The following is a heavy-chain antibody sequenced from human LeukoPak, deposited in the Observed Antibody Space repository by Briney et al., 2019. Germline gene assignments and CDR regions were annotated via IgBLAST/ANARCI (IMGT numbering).Heavy chain of an antibody. CDR3: AAVFGSGYYYSFDY. V-gene: IGHV1-58*02. CDR2: LAVGSGNT. D-gene: IGHD3-22*01. J-gene: IGHJ4*02. CDR1: GFSVSSSS. Sequence: SVKVSCKASGFSVSSSSMQWVRQARGQRLEWIGWLAVGSGNTKYAQKFQGRVTITRDMSTSTAYMELSSLRSEDTALYYCAAVFGSGYYYSFDYWGQGSLVTVSS.